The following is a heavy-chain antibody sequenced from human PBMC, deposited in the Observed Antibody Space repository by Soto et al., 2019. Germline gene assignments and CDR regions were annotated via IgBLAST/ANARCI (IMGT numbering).Heavy chain of an antibody. D-gene: IGHD3-10*02. J-gene: IGHJ6*02. Sequence: SETLSLTCAVYGGSFSGYYWSWIRQPPGKGLEWIGEINHSGSTNYNPSLKSRVTISVDTSKNQFSLKLSSVTAADTAVYYCARGGYELSSGPNYHYYGMDVWGQGTTVTVSS. CDR2: INHSGST. CDR1: GGSFSGYY. V-gene: IGHV4-34*01. CDR3: ARGGYELSSGPNYHYYGMDV.